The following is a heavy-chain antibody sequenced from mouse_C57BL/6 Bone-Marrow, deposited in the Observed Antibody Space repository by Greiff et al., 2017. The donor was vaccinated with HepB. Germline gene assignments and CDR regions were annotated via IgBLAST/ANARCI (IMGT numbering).Heavy chain of an antibody. J-gene: IGHJ1*03. CDR3: TRGNYGSSEGYFDV. V-gene: IGHV6-6*01. Sequence: EVQVVESGGGLVQPGGSMKLSCAASGFTFSDAWMDWVRQSPEKGLEWVAEIRNKANNHATYYAESVKGRFTISRDDSKSSVYLQMSSLRAEDTGIYCCTRGNYGSSEGYFDVWGTGTTVTVSS. D-gene: IGHD1-1*01. CDR2: IRNKANNHAT. CDR1: GFTFSDAW.